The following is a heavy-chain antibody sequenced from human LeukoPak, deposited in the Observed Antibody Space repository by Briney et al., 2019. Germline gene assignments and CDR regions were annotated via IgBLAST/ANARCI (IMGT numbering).Heavy chain of an antibody. D-gene: IGHD1-1*01. Sequence: SLXXXXSGGSXGRYYWSWIRQPPGEGLEWIGYIYYSGSTNYNPSLKSRVTISVDTSKNQFSLKLSSVTAADTAVYYCARDLLDAGVDYWGQGTLVTVSS. CDR3: ARDLLDAGVDY. J-gene: IGHJ4*02. CDR1: GGSXGRYY. V-gene: IGHV4-59*01. CDR2: IYYSGST.